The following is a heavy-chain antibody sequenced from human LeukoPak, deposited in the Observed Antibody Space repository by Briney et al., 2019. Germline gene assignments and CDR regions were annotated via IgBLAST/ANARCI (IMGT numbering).Heavy chain of an antibody. CDR2: IHYSGST. CDR1: GDSINNYY. CDR3: ARGDMVRGVIAFGMDV. Sequence: SETLSLTCTVSGDSINNYYWSWIRQPPGKGLEWIGYIHYSGSTNYNPSLKSRVTISVDTSKNQFSLKLSSVTAADTAVYYCARGDMVRGVIAFGMDVWGQGTTVTVSS. D-gene: IGHD3-10*01. J-gene: IGHJ6*02. V-gene: IGHV4-59*01.